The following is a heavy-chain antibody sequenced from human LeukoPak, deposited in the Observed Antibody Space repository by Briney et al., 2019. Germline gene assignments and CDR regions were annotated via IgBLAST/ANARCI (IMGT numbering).Heavy chain of an antibody. D-gene: IGHD4-17*01. V-gene: IGHV3-21*01. CDR2: ISSSSSYI. Sequence: GGSLRLSCAASGFTFSSYSMNWVRQAPGKGLEWVSSISSSSSYIYYADSVKGRFTISRDNAKNSLYLQMNSLRAEDTAVYYCARDYGDYFNYYYGMDVWGQGTTVTVSS. J-gene: IGHJ6*02. CDR3: ARDYGDYFNYYYGMDV. CDR1: GFTFSSYS.